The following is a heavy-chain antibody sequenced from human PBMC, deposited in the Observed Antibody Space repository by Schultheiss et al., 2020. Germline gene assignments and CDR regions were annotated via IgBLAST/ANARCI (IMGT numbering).Heavy chain of an antibody. CDR3: AREYGDWDQGDYYYYMDV. CDR2: MNPNSGNT. D-gene: IGHD4-17*01. J-gene: IGHJ6*03. Sequence: ASVKVSCKASGGTFSSYAINWVRQATGQGLEWMGWMNPNSGNTGYAQKFQGRVTMTRNTSISTAYMELSSLRSEDTAVYYCAREYGDWDQGDYYYYMDVWGKGTTVTVSS. V-gene: IGHV1-8*02. CDR1: GGTFSSYA.